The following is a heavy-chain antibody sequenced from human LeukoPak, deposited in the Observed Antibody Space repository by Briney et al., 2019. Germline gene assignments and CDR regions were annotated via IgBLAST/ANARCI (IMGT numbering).Heavy chain of an antibody. Sequence: GASVKVSCKASGYTLTGYYMHWVRQAPGQGLEWMGWINPNSGGTNYAQKFQGRVTMTRDTSINPAYIDLSRLRSDDTAVYYCARDYYDSLDYWGQGTLVTVSS. J-gene: IGHJ4*02. CDR2: INPNSGGT. D-gene: IGHD3-9*01. CDR3: ARDYYDSLDY. V-gene: IGHV1-2*02. CDR1: GYTLTGYY.